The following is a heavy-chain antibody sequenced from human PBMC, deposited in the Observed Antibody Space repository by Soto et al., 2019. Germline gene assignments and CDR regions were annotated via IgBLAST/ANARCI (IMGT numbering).Heavy chain of an antibody. Sequence: QVQLMESGGGVVQTGRSLRLSCTASGFLFSSYGLRWVRQAPGKGLEWVTLISYDGSTKYYTDSVKGRFTISRDNSRNTLYLQMNSLRVEDTAVYYCAKGYTTKVTDWGQGTLVTVSS. CDR1: GFLFSSYG. D-gene: IGHD1-20*01. CDR3: AKGYTTKVTD. CDR2: ISYDGSTK. J-gene: IGHJ4*02. V-gene: IGHV3-30*18.